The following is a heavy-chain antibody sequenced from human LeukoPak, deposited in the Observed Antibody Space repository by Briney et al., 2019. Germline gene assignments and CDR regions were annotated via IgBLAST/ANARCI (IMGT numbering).Heavy chain of an antibody. Sequence: SGPTLVNPTQTLTLTCTFSGFSLSTSGVGVGWIRQPPGKALEWLALIYWDDDKRYSPSLKSRLTITKDTSKNQVVLTMTNMDPVDTATYYCAHAFRHCSSTSCLRWFDPWGQGTLVTVSS. CDR3: AHAFRHCSSTSCLRWFDP. J-gene: IGHJ5*02. V-gene: IGHV2-5*02. D-gene: IGHD2-2*01. CDR2: IYWDDDK. CDR1: GFSLSTSGVG.